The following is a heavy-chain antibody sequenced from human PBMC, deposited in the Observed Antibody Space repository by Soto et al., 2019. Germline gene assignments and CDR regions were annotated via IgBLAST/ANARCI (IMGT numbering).Heavy chain of an antibody. CDR2: IIPIFGTA. D-gene: IGHD6-13*01. V-gene: IGHV1-69*13. CDR3: AREINASSSWYDYYYGMDV. J-gene: IGHJ6*02. Sequence: ASVKVSCKASGGTFSSYAISWVRQAPGQGLEWMGGIIPIFGTANYAQKFQGRVTITADESTSTAYMELSSLRSEDTAVYYCAREINASSSWYDYYYGMDVWGQGTTVTASS. CDR1: GGTFSSYA.